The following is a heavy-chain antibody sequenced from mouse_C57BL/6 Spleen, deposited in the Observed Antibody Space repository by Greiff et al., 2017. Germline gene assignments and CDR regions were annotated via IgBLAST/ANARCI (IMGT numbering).Heavy chain of an antibody. J-gene: IGHJ2*01. V-gene: IGHV5-16*01. CDR3: ARGNWDLYFDY. CDR1: GFTFSDYY. D-gene: IGHD4-1*01. Sequence: EVHLVESEGGLVQPGSSMKLSCTASGFTFSDYYMAWVRQVPEKGLEWVANINYDGSSTYYLDSLKSRFIISRDNAKNILYLQMSSLKSEDTATYYCARGNWDLYFDYWGQGTTLTVSS. CDR2: INYDGSST.